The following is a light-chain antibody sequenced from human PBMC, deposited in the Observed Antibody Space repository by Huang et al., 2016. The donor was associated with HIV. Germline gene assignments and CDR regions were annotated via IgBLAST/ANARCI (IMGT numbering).Light chain of an antibody. V-gene: IGKV3-15*01. CDR3: QQYNNWPPMT. CDR2: GAS. CDR1: QSVSND. Sequence: EIVMTQSPATLSVSPGERATLSCRAIQSVSNDLAWYQQKPGQAPRLLIYGASTRATAIPASFSGSGSGTEFTLTISGLQSEDFAVYYCQQYNNWPPMTFGQGTKVEIK. J-gene: IGKJ1*01.